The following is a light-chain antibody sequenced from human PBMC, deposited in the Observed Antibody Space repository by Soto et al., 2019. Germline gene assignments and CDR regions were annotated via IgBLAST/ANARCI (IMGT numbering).Light chain of an antibody. V-gene: IGLV1-44*01. Sequence: QSVLTQPPSASGTPGQRVTISCSGSSSNIGSNTVSWYQQLPGTAPKLLIYNNNQRPSGVPDRFSGSKSGTSASLAISGLQSEDEADYYCAAWHDSLNGPVFGG. CDR2: NNN. CDR3: AAWHDSLNGPV. J-gene: IGLJ3*02. CDR1: SSNIGSNT.